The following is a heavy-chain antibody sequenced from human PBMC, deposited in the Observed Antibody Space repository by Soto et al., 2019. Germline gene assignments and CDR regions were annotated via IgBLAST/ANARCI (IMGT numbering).Heavy chain of an antibody. Sequence: QLQLQESGPGLVKPSETLSLTCTVSGGSISSSSFHWGWLRQPPGNVLEWIGSIYYSGSTYYSPSLKSRVTISVDTSKNQFSLKLSSVTAADTAVYYWARRERAAGTDWWFDPWGQGTLVTVSS. J-gene: IGHJ5*02. CDR2: IYYSGST. CDR1: GGSISSSSFH. D-gene: IGHD6-13*01. CDR3: ARRERAAGTDWWFDP. V-gene: IGHV4-39*01.